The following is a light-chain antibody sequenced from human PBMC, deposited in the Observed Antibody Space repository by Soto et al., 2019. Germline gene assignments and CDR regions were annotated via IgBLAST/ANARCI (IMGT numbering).Light chain of an antibody. CDR2: GAS. V-gene: IGKV1-27*01. Sequence: IQTAQSPSSLSPSVGDRLTITWHAIQGITNSLAWYQQKAGKAPALLIYGASSLQSGVPSRFSGSGSGTDFTLTISSLQPEDVAPYCCQNYNTAPPTFGQGTRLEI. CDR1: QGITNS. J-gene: IGKJ5*01. CDR3: QNYNTAPPT.